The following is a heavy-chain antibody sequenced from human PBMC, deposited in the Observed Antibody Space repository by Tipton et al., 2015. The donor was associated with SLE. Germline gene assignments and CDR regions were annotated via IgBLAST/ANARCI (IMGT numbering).Heavy chain of an antibody. CDR2: IQYDGRSE. V-gene: IGHV3-30*02. Sequence: QLVQSGGGVVQPGGSLRLSCAASGITFRNYGMHWVRQAPGKGLEWVSYIQYDGRSENYADSVRGRFAISRDNSKNTLYLQMNSLRVEDTAIYYCARDLVTVATRYFDLWGRGTLVTVSS. J-gene: IGHJ2*01. D-gene: IGHD4-17*01. CDR1: GITFRNYG. CDR3: ARDLVTVATRYFDL.